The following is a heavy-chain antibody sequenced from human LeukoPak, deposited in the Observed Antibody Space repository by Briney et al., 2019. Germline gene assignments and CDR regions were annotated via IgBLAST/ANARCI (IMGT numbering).Heavy chain of an antibody. Sequence: SETLSLTCTVSGGSISSYYWSWIRQPPGKGLEWIGYIYYSGSTNYNPSLKSRVTISVDTSKNQFSLKLSSVTAADTAVYYCAREGYYYGSGRDSNYYYYYGMDVWGQGTTVTVSS. V-gene: IGHV4-59*01. CDR3: AREGYYYGSGRDSNYYYYYGMDV. D-gene: IGHD3-10*01. CDR2: IYYSGST. J-gene: IGHJ6*02. CDR1: GGSISSYY.